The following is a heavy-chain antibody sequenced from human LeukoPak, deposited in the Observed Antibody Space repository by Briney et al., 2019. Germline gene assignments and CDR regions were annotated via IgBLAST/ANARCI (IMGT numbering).Heavy chain of an antibody. J-gene: IGHJ6*02. V-gene: IGHV1-2*04. CDR1: GYTFTGYY. CDR2: INPNSGGT. Sequence: GASVKVSCKASGYTFTGYYMHWVRQAPGQGLEWMGWINPNSGGTNYAQKFQGWVTMTRDTSISTAYMELSRLRSDDTAVYYCARAQYSSGWYSLYYYYYGMDVWGQGTTVTVSS. CDR3: ARAQYSSGWYSLYYYYYGMDV. D-gene: IGHD6-19*01.